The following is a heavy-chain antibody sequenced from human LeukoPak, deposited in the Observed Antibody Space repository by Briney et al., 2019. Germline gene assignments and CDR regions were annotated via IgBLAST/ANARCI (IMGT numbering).Heavy chain of an antibody. J-gene: IGHJ3*02. CDR3: ARSAVRTNAFYI. CDR1: GFTFSSYS. Sequence: GGSLRLSCAASGFTFSSYSMNWVRQAPGKGLEWVSSISSSSSYIYYADSVKGRFTISRDNAKNSLYLQMTSLRAEDTAVYYCARSAVRTNAFYIWGQGTMVTVSS. D-gene: IGHD4/OR15-4a*01. CDR2: ISSSSSYI. V-gene: IGHV3-21*01.